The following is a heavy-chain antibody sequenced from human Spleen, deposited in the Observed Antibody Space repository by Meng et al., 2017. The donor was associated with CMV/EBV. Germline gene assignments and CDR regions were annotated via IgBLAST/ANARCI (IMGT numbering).Heavy chain of an antibody. Sequence: GGSLRLSCVAAGFTFSDYYMSWVRQAPGKGLEWVSVIYSGGSTYYADSVKGRFTISRDNSKNTLYLQMNSLRAEDTAVYYCASGLPPDYWGQGTLVTVSS. CDR2: IYSGGST. CDR3: ASGLPPDY. CDR1: GFTFSDYY. D-gene: IGHD4-11*01. J-gene: IGHJ4*02. V-gene: IGHV3-53*01.